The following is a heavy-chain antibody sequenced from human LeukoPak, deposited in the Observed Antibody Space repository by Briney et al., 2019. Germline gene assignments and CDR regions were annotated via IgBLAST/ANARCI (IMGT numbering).Heavy chain of an antibody. CDR2: IIPILGIA. CDR3: ARGGNFTIFGVPPPMPVDY. D-gene: IGHD3-3*01. J-gene: IGHJ4*02. V-gene: IGHV1-69*04. Sequence: SVKVSCKASGGTFSSYAISWVRQAPGQGLEWMGRIIPILGIANYAQKFQGRVTITADKSTSTAYMELSSLRSEDTAVYYCARGGNFTIFGVPPPMPVDYWGQGALVTVSS. CDR1: GGTFSSYA.